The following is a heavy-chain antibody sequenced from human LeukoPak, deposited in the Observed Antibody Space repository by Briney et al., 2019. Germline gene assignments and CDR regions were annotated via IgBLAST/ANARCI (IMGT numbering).Heavy chain of an antibody. CDR2: IKQDGSEK. CDR1: RFTFSSYW. CDR3: ARDGYSSGWYVGDAFDI. Sequence: PGGSLRLSCSASRFTFSSYWLSWVGQAPGQGREGVVNIKQDGSEKYYEDPGKGRFTICRDNAKNSLYLQMSSMRAEDTAEYYCARDGYSSGWYVGDAFDIWGQGTMVTVSS. V-gene: IGHV3-7*01. D-gene: IGHD6-13*01. J-gene: IGHJ3*02.